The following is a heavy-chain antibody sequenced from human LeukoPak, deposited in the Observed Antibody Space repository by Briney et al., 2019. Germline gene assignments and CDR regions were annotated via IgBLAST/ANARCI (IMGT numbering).Heavy chain of an antibody. V-gene: IGHV3-21*01. CDR2: ISSSSSYI. CDR3: ARDPFTTKWELTVWYYFDY. Sequence: GGSLRLSCAASGFTFSSYSMNWVRQAPGKGLEWVSSISSSSSYICYADSVKGRFTISRDNAKNLLYLQMNSLRAEDTAVYYCARDPFTTKWELTVWYYFDYWGQGTQVTVSS. J-gene: IGHJ4*02. D-gene: IGHD1-26*01. CDR1: GFTFSSYS.